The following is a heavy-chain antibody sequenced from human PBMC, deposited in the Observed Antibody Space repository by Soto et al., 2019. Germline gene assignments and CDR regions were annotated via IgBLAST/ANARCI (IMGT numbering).Heavy chain of an antibody. Sequence: QVQLQESGPGLVKPSQTLSLTCTVSGGSISSGDYYWSWIRQPPGKGLEWIGSIYYSGSTYYNPSLKSRVTISVDPAKNQFSLKLNSVTAADTAVYYCASRHSSPYFDYWGQGTLVTVSS. CDR1: GGSISSGDYY. CDR2: IYYSGST. CDR3: ASRHSSPYFDY. J-gene: IGHJ4*02. V-gene: IGHV4-30-4*01. D-gene: IGHD6-13*01.